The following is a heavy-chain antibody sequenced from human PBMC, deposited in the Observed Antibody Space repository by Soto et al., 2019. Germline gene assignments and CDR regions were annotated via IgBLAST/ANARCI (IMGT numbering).Heavy chain of an antibody. CDR2: IYHSGST. J-gene: IGHJ5*02. Sequence: QLQLQESGSGLVKPSQTLSLTCSFSGGTITSGRSSWNWIRQSPGKGLEWIAYIYHSGSTYYNPSLKRRVTISVERSDNQFSLKLTSVTAADTAVYYCVRESVASGPNYFDTWGPGTLVTVSS. V-gene: IGHV4-30-2*06. CDR3: VRESVASGPNYFDT. D-gene: IGHD2-15*01. CDR1: GGTITSGRSS.